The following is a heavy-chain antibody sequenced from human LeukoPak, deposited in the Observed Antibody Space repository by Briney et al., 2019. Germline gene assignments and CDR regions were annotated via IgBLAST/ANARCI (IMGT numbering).Heavy chain of an antibody. J-gene: IGHJ3*01. CDR2: TFSTEST. CDR1: GFTVSGTY. Sequence: GGSLRLSCAASGFTVSGTYLHWVRQAPGKGLEWVSATFSTESTYYADSVRGRFTISRDNSKNTVSLEMKNLGADDTAVYYCARGLFDSGGYSHGVFDVWGRGTMVTVSS. V-gene: IGHV3-53*01. D-gene: IGHD3-22*01. CDR3: ARGLFDSGGYSHGVFDV.